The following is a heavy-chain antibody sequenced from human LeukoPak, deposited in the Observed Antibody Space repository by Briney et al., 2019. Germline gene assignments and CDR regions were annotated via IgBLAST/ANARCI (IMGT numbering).Heavy chain of an antibody. CDR1: GGSISSSNW. V-gene: IGHV4-4*02. Sequence: SETLSLTCAVSGGSISSSNWWSWVRQPPGKGLEWIGEIYHSGSTNYNPSLKSRVTISVDKSKNQFSLKLSSVTAADTAVYYCARVGYYGSGSYFDYWGQGTLVTVSS. J-gene: IGHJ4*02. CDR3: ARVGYYGSGSYFDY. D-gene: IGHD3-10*01. CDR2: IYHSGST.